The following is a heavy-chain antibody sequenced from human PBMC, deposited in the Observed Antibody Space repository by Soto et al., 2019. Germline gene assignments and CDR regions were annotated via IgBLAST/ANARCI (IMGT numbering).Heavy chain of an antibody. CDR3: ARASTTVTTLDY. V-gene: IGHV4-59*01. J-gene: IGHJ4*02. CDR2: IYYSVIT. CDR1: GGSISSYY. Sequence: PSETLSLTSTVSGGSISSYYWSWIRQPPGNGLDCIGYIYYSVITNXXPSLTRRXXISVATSTTHXPLQLXPITAASTASYYCARASTTVTTLDYWAQGTLVTVSS. D-gene: IGHD4-17*01.